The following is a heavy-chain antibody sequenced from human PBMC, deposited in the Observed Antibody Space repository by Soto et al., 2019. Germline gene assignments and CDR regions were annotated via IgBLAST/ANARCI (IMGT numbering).Heavy chain of an antibody. CDR3: GRENLAFQGAFEP. CDR1: GFIFSDFH. Sequence: PGGSLRLSCAASGFIFSDFHINWVRQAPGRGLEWLSSITGTSAFTHYEYSIERLFTISKDTPNTLFFLQMNQLRPENTAYYYCGRENLAFQGAFEPWGQGTLVPVSS. D-gene: IGHD3-16*01. CDR2: ITGTSAFT. J-gene: IGHJ5*02. V-gene: IGHV3-21*01.